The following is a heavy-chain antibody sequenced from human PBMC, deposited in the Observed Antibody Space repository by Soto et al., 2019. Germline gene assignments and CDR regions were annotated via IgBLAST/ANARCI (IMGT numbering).Heavy chain of an antibody. Sequence: GGSLRLSCAASGFTFSGSAMHWVRQASGKGLEWVGRIRSKANSYATAYAASVKGRFTISRDDSKNTAYLQMNSLKTEDTAVYYCTRRRADPNGDYYYYGMDVWGQGTTVTVSS. CDR2: IRSKANSYAT. V-gene: IGHV3-73*01. J-gene: IGHJ6*02. CDR1: GFTFSGSA. CDR3: TRRRADPNGDYYYYGMDV. D-gene: IGHD4-17*01.